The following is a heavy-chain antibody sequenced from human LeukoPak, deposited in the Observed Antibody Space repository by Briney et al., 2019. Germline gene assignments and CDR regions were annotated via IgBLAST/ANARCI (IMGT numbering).Heavy chain of an antibody. CDR2: ISGSGGTT. V-gene: IGHV3-23*01. CDR3: ARSSPIDY. CDR1: GFTFSSHA. J-gene: IGHJ4*02. D-gene: IGHD2-2*01. Sequence: PGGSLRLSCAASGFTFSSHAMSWVRQAPGKGLEWVSAISGSGGTTYYADSVKGRFTISRDNSKNTLHLQMNTLRAEDTAVYYCARSSPIDYWGQGTLVTVSS.